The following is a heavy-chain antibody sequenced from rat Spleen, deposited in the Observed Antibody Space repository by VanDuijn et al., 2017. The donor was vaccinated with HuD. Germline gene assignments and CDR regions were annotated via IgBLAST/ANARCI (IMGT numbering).Heavy chain of an antibody. V-gene: IGHV2-19*01. Sequence: QVQLKESGPGLVQPSQTLSLTCTVSGFSLTDYSVHWVRQPPGKGLEWMGRIQSCGSTDYNSALKSRLSISRDTSKSQVFLKMNSLQTEDTAIYFCTRPNNPYWYFDFWGPGTMVTVSS. D-gene: IGHD1-10*01. CDR3: TRPNNPYWYFDF. J-gene: IGHJ1*01. CDR1: GFSLTDYS. CDR2: IQSCGST.